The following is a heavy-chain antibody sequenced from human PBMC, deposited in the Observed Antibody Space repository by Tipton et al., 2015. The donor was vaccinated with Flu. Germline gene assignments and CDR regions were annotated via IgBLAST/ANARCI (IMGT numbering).Heavy chain of an antibody. CDR1: GYTFTSYS. V-gene: IGHV1-46*01. D-gene: IGHD1-1*01. Sequence: QLVQSGAEMKKPGASVKVSCKASGYTFTSYSMHWVRQAPGQGLEWMGIIYPAGGGISYAQKFQGRVIMTRDRSTGTLHMELSSLRPDDTAMYYCARDKGAGTYTFDVWGQGTMITVSA. CDR2: IYPAGGGI. CDR3: ARDKGAGTYTFDV. J-gene: IGHJ3*01.